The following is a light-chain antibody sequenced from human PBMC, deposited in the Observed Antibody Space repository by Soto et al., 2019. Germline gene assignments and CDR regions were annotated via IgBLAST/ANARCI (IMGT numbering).Light chain of an antibody. CDR3: QQYNSYWT. CDR2: RAS. J-gene: IGKJ1*01. Sequence: DIQMTQSPSTLSASVGDRVTITCRASQSISSLLAWYQQKPGTAPRLLIYRASSLEPGVPSRFSGSGSGAEFTLTISSLQPDDFATYYRQQYNSYWTFGQGTEVEIK. V-gene: IGKV1-5*03. CDR1: QSISSL.